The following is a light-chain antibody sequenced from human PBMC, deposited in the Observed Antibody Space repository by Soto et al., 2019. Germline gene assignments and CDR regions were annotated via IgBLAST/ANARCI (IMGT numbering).Light chain of an antibody. CDR3: KKYNKWPRYT. CDR1: QSVSSN. V-gene: IGKV3-15*01. CDR2: GAS. J-gene: IGKJ2*01. Sequence: EIVMTQSPATLSVSPGERATLSCRASQSVSSNLAWYQQKPGQAPRLLIYGASTRATGIQARFSGSGSGTEFTLSISSLRSEDYAVYYCKKYNKWPRYTFGQGTKLEIK.